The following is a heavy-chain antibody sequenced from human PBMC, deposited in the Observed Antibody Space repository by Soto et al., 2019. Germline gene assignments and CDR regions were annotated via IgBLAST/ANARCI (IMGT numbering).Heavy chain of an antibody. CDR2: ISGSGGST. CDR3: LIDGRATFAFDP. J-gene: IGHJ5*02. Sequence: PGGSLRLSCAASGFTFSSYAMSWVRQAPGKGLEWVSAISGSGGSTYYADSVKGRFTISRDNSKKTLYLQMNSLRAKDTAVYYFLIDGRATFAFDPSGQEDLVRVSS. CDR1: GFTFSSYA. V-gene: IGHV3-23*01. D-gene: IGHD2-15*01.